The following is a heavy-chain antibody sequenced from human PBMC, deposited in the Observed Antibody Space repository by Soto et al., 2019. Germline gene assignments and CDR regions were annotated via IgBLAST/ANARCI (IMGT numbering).Heavy chain of an antibody. V-gene: IGHV1-46*03. CDR3: AVDLRPHGGSFARNLFDY. CDR1: GYTFTSYY. Sequence: ASVKVSCKASGYTFTSYYMHWVRQAPGQGLEWMGIINPSGGSTSYAQKFQGRVTMTRDTSTSTVYMELSSLRSEDTAVYYCAVDLRPHGGSFARNLFDYWGQGTLVTVSS. CDR2: INPSGGST. D-gene: IGHD4-17*01. J-gene: IGHJ4*02.